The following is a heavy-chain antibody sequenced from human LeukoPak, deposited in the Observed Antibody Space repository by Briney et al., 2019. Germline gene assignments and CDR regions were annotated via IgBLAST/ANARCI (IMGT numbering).Heavy chain of an antibody. V-gene: IGHV3-23*01. D-gene: IGHD2-2*01. J-gene: IGHJ4*02. CDR2: ISGSGGST. Sequence: GGSLRLSCGAFGFTFSSYSMSWIRQAPGKGLPWVSGISGSGGSTDYADSVKGRFTISRDNSKNTLYLQMNSLRVEDTAVYYCAKDPGYQVVYCFDYWGQGTLVTVSS. CDR3: AKDPGYQVVYCFDY. CDR1: GFTFSSYS.